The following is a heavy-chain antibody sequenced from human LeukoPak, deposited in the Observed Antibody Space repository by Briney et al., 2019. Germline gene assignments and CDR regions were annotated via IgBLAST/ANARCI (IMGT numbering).Heavy chain of an antibody. CDR2: MYNSGST. CDR1: GGSISGSY. CDR3: ARGIESYGDYGY. Sequence: SETLSLTCTVSGGSISGSYWSWIRQPPGKGLEWIAYMYNSGSTNYNPSPKSRVTISIDTSKNQFSLKLSSLTAADTAIYYCARGIESYGDYGYWGQGILVTVSS. V-gene: IGHV4-59*01. D-gene: IGHD4-17*01. J-gene: IGHJ4*02.